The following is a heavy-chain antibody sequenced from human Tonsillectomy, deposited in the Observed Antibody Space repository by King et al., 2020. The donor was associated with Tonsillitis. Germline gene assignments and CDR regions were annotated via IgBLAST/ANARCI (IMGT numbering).Heavy chain of an antibody. V-gene: IGHV3-30*04. CDR1: GFIFRNYE. Sequence: VQLVQSGGGVVQPGWSLRLSCAASGFIFRNYEMDWVRQAPGKGLDWVALISSDGSKRYYADSVQGRFTISRDNSRNTLSLQMSSLSAEDTAVYHCARDLSTVAASNGLDVWGQGTTVTVSS. CDR3: ARDLSTVAASNGLDV. CDR2: ISSDGSKR. J-gene: IGHJ6*02. D-gene: IGHD6-19*01.